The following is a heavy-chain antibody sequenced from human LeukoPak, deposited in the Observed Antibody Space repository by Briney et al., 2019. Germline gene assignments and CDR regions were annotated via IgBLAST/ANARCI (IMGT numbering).Heavy chain of an antibody. CDR3: ARDPEYSSGQTNYYYYYGMDV. CDR2: INSDGSST. CDR1: GFTFSSYW. V-gene: IGHV3-74*01. J-gene: IGHJ6*02. Sequence: GGSLRLSCAASGFTFSSYWMHWVRHAPGKGLVWVSRINSDGSSTSYADSVKGRFTISRDNAKNTLYLQMNSLRAEDTAVYYCARDPEYSSGQTNYYYYYGMDVWGQGTTVTVSS. D-gene: IGHD6-19*01.